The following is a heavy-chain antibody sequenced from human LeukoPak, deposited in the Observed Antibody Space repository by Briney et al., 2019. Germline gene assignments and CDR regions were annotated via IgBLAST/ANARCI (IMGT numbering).Heavy chain of an antibody. J-gene: IGHJ6*03. CDR3: ARGRGDCSGGNCPFTTYMDV. CDR2: INSSSSYI. CDR1: EFTFSSYT. Sequence: GGSLRLSCAASEFTFSSYTMNWVRQAPGKGLEWVSSINSSSSYIYYADSVKGRFTISRDNAKNSLYLQMNSLRAEDTAVYYCARGRGDCSGGNCPFTTYMDVWGKGTTVTVSS. V-gene: IGHV3-21*01. D-gene: IGHD2-15*01.